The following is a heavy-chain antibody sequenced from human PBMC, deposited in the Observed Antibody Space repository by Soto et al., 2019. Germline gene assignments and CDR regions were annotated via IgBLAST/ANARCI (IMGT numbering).Heavy chain of an antibody. J-gene: IGHJ4*02. Sequence: QVQLHESGPGLVKPSETLSLTCTVSGGSVSSGSYYWSWIRQPPGKGLEHIGYVFYNGTTNYNPSLKSRATMSVDTSRDQFSLRLSSVTAPDTAFYYCARGVTMITGFDYWGQGSLVTVSS. D-gene: IGHD3-22*01. CDR1: GGSVSSGSYY. CDR3: ARGVTMITGFDY. CDR2: VFYNGTT. V-gene: IGHV4-61*01.